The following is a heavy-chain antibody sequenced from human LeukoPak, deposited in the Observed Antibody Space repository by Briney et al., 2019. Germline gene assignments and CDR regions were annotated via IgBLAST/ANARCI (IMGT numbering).Heavy chain of an antibody. CDR1: GGSISSHY. CDR2: IYYSGST. D-gene: IGHD1-1*01. V-gene: IGHV4-59*11. CDR3: ARGKLQHWFDS. Sequence: SETLSLTCTVSGGSISSHYWNWIRQPPGKGQEWIGYIYYSGSTNYNPSLTSRVTISVDRSKNQFSLKLSSVTAADTAVYYCARGKLQHWFDSWGQGTLVTVSS. J-gene: IGHJ5*01.